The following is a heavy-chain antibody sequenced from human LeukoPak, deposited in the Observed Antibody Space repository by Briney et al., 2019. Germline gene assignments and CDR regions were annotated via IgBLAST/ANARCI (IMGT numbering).Heavy chain of an antibody. D-gene: IGHD6-13*01. CDR1: GGSISSYY. CDR2: IYYSGST. V-gene: IGHV4-59*01. Sequence: SETLSLTCTVSGGSISSYYWSWIRQPPGKGLEWIGYIYYSGSTNYNPSLKSRVTISVDTSKNQFSLKLSSVTAADTAVYYCAIHSSSWYGYFQHWGQGTLVTVSS. J-gene: IGHJ1*01. CDR3: AIHSSSWYGYFQH.